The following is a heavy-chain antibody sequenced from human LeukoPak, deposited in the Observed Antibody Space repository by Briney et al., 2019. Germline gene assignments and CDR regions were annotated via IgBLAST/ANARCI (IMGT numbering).Heavy chain of an antibody. J-gene: IGHJ3*02. CDR2: INHSGST. D-gene: IGHD3-3*01. CDR3: ARETTLRFLEWFLNAFDI. Sequence: PSETLSLTCAVYGGSFSGYYWSWIRQPPGKGLEWIGGINHSGSTNYNPSLKSRVTISVDTSKNQFSLKLSSVTAADTAVYYCARETTLRFLEWFLNAFDIWGQGTMVTVSS. CDR1: GGSFSGYY. V-gene: IGHV4-34*01.